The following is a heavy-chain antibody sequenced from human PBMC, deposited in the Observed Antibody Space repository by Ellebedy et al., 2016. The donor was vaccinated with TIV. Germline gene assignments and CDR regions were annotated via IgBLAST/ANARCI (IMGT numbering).Heavy chain of an antibody. D-gene: IGHD4-17*01. Sequence: SETLSLTCGVNGGSFSGYFWAWIRQPPGKGLEWIGEINRGGSTNYNPSLKSRVAISVDTSKNPYSLNLSFVTAADTAVYYCARNRRGYDSGDYISLDPWGQGTLVTVSS. CDR1: GGSFSGYF. CDR3: ARNRRGYDSGDYISLDP. J-gene: IGHJ5*02. V-gene: IGHV4-34*01. CDR2: INRGGST.